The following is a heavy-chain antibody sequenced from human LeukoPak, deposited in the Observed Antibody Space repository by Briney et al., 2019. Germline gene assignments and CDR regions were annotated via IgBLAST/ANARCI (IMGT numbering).Heavy chain of an antibody. CDR3: ARDRDSSGYSSDAFDI. V-gene: IGHV3-11*01. J-gene: IGHJ3*02. Sequence: GGSLRLSCAASGFTFSDYYMSWIRQAPGKGLEWVSYISSSDNTIYYADSVKGRFTISRDNAKNSLYLQMDSLRAEDTAVYYCARDRDSSGYSSDAFDIWGQGTMVTVSS. CDR2: ISSSDNTI. D-gene: IGHD3-22*01. CDR1: GFTFSDYY.